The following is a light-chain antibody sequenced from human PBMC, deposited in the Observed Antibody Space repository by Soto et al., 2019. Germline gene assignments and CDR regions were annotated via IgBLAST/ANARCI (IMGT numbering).Light chain of an antibody. CDR1: HDISTW. CDR2: ATS. Sequence: DIQMTQSPSSVSASVGDRVTITCRARHDISTWLAWYQQKPGKAPNLLIYATSSLHIGVPSRFSGRGSGTDFSLTISSLQPEDFATYYCQQTNSFPFTFGPGTKVDIK. J-gene: IGKJ3*01. CDR3: QQTNSFPFT. V-gene: IGKV1-12*01.